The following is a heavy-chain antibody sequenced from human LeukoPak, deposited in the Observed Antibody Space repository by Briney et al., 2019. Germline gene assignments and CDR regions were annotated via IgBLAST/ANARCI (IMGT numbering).Heavy chain of an antibody. J-gene: IGHJ4*02. V-gene: IGHV4-34*01. Sequence: SETLSLTCAVYGGSFSGYYWSWIRQPPGKGLEWIGEINHSGSTNYNPSLKSRVTISVDTSKNQFSLKLSSVTAADTAVYYCARANYDILTGYHFDYWGQGTLVTVSS. CDR3: ARANYDILTGYHFDY. CDR1: GGSFSGYY. D-gene: IGHD3-9*01. CDR2: INHSGST.